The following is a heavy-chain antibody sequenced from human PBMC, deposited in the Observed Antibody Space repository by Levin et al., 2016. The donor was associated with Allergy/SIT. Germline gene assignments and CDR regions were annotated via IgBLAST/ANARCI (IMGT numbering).Heavy chain of an antibody. V-gene: IGHV3-23*01. Sequence: GGSLRLSCAASGFTFSSYAMSWVRQAPGKGLEWVSAISGSGGSTYYADSVKGRFTISRDNSKNTLYLQMNSLRAEDTAVYYCAKGAGDSSGYPEIPFDYWGQGTLVTVSS. CDR1: GFTFSSYA. J-gene: IGHJ4*02. CDR2: ISGSGGST. CDR3: AKGAGDSSGYPEIPFDY. D-gene: IGHD3-22*01.